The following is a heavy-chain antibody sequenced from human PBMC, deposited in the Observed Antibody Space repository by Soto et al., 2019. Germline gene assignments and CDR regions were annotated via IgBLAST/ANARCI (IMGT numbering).Heavy chain of an antibody. Sequence: PGESLKISCKGSGYSFTNYWIGWVRQMPGKGLEWMGTIYPGDSDTRYSPSFQGQVTISADKSISTAYLQWSSLKASDTAMYYCARLSNAQWVGAFDIWGQGTMVTVSS. D-gene: IGHD1-26*01. CDR3: ARLSNAQWVGAFDI. V-gene: IGHV5-51*01. CDR2: IYPGDSDT. CDR1: GYSFTNYW. J-gene: IGHJ3*02.